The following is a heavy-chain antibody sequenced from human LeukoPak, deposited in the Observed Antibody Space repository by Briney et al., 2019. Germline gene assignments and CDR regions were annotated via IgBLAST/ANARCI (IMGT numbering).Heavy chain of an antibody. CDR3: AGPMGPAAIFGFDY. V-gene: IGHV4-4*07. D-gene: IGHD2-2*01. J-gene: IGHJ4*02. Sequence: SETLSLTCTVSGGSISSYYWSWIRQPAGKGLEWIGRIYTSGSTNYNPSLKSRVTMSVDTSKNQFSLKLSSVTAADTAVYYCAGPMGPAAIFGFDYWGQGTLVTVSS. CDR2: IYTSGST. CDR1: GGSISSYY.